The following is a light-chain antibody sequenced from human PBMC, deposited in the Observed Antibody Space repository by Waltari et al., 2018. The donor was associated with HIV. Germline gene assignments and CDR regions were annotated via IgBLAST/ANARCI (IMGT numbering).Light chain of an antibody. CDR1: GSDGGGHNH. CDR2: AVS. CDR3: SSYTDRVAWV. V-gene: IGLV2-14*01. Sequence: QSALNQPALVSGSRGESTTISCTGTGSDGGGHNHASWYRQQPGKAPKLPIYAVSHRPSGVSNRFSGSKSGYTASLTVSGLQTEDDADYYCSSYTDRVAWVFCGGTRLTVL. J-gene: IGLJ3*02.